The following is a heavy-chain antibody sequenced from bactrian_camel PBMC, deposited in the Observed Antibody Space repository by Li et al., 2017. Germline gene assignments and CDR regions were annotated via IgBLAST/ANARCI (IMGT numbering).Heavy chain of an antibody. CDR1: GDTYSNYC. CDR2: FYTGGGAA. D-gene: IGHD2*01. J-gene: IGHJ6*01. CDR3: AARGPYCYTKLSVRDFTY. V-gene: IGHV3S40*01. Sequence: DVQLVESGGGSVQAGGSLRLACEVSGDTYSNYCIAWFRQAPGKEREGVARFYTGGGAAYYADSVKGRFTISQDNAKNTVYLQMNSLKPEDTAMYYCAARGPYCYTKLSVRDFTYWGQGTQVTVS.